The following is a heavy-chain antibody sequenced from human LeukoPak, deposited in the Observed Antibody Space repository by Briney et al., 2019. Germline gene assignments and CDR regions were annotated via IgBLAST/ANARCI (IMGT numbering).Heavy chain of an antibody. Sequence: PSETLSLTCAVYGWSLSGYYWNWIRQPPGKGLEWIAEINHSGSSNYNPSLKTRVTISVDTSKNQCSLKLRSVTAADTAVYYCARGAGDYRYWGQGTLVTVSS. D-gene: IGHD4-17*01. CDR1: GWSLSGYY. CDR3: ARGAGDYRY. CDR2: INHSGSS. J-gene: IGHJ4*02. V-gene: IGHV4-34*01.